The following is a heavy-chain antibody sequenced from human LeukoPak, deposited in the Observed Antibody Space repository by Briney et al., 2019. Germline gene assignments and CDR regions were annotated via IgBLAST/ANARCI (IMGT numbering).Heavy chain of an antibody. J-gene: IGHJ4*02. CDR3: AKDPVADYYDSSGPPYYFDY. CDR1: GFTFSSYG. V-gene: IGHV3-33*05. CDR2: ISYDGSNK. Sequence: GGSLRLSCAASGFTFSSYGMHWVRQAPGKGLEWVAVISYDGSNKYYADSVKGRFTISRDNSKNTLYPQMNSLRAEDTAVYYCAKDPVADYYDSSGPPYYFDYWGQGTLVTVSS. D-gene: IGHD3-22*01.